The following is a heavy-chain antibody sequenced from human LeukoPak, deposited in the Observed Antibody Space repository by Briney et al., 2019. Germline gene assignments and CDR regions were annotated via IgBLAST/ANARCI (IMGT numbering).Heavy chain of an antibody. J-gene: IGHJ4*02. V-gene: IGHV3-48*03. CDR3: AREYNEFDY. D-gene: IGHD1-14*01. CDR1: GFTFSSDE. Sequence: PGGSLRLSCAASGFTFSSDEMNWVRQAPGKGLEWVSYISGSGSTIYYADSVKGRFTISRDNAKNSLYLQMNSLRAEDTAVYYCAREYNEFDYWGQGTLVTVSS. CDR2: ISGSGSTI.